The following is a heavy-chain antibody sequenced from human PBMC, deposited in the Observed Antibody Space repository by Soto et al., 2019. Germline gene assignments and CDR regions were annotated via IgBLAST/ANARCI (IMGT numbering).Heavy chain of an antibody. D-gene: IGHD6-19*01. CDR1: GFTFSSYA. CDR3: AKGGYSSGWPWSFDY. CDR2: ISGSCGST. Sequence: GESLKISCAASGFTFSSYAMSWVRQAPGKGLEWVSAISGSCGSTYYADSVKGRFTISRDNSKNTLYLQMNSLRAEDTAVYYCAKGGYSSGWPWSFDYWGQGTLVTVSS. V-gene: IGHV3-23*01. J-gene: IGHJ4*02.